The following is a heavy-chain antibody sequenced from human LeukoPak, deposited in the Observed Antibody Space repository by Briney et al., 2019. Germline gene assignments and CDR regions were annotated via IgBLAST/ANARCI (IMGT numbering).Heavy chain of an antibody. J-gene: IGHJ6*02. CDR3: AREVWYYDFSAMWDYGMDV. V-gene: IGHV3-30*04. D-gene: IGHD3-3*01. CDR1: GFTFSSYA. Sequence: GRSLRLSCAASGFTFSSYAMRWVRQAPGKGLEWVADISYDGSNKYYAASVKGPFTISRDNSKNTLYLQMNSLRAEDTAVYYCAREVWYYDFSAMWDYGMDVWGQGTTVTVSS. CDR2: ISYDGSNK.